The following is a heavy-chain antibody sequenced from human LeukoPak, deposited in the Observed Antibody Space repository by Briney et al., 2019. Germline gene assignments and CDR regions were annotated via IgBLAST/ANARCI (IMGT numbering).Heavy chain of an antibody. CDR2: IYYTGSS. J-gene: IGHJ3*02. CDR3: ARADCSSTSCYAWRDAFHI. Sequence: SETLSLTCTVSGGTISHYYWSWIRQSPGKGLEWIGYIYYTGSSNYNPSLSSRVTMSVDTSRFQFSLKLSSVTAACTAIYYCARADCSSTSCYAWRDAFHIWGAGTMVTVFS. D-gene: IGHD2-2*01. V-gene: IGHV4-59*01. CDR1: GGTISHYY.